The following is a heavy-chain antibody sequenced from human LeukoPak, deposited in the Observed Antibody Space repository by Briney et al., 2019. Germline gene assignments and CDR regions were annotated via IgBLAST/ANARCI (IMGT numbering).Heavy chain of an antibody. Sequence: GGSLRLSCTASGFTFGDYGLSWVRQAPGKGLEWVGFFRSKGFGGTTEYAASVKGRFTISRDDSKRIAYLQMNSLKTEETAVYYRTRLVAGTGYYLDYWGQGTLVTVSS. D-gene: IGHD6-19*01. V-gene: IGHV3-49*04. CDR1: GFTFGDYG. CDR3: TRLVAGTGYYLDY. J-gene: IGHJ4*02. CDR2: FRSKGFGGTT.